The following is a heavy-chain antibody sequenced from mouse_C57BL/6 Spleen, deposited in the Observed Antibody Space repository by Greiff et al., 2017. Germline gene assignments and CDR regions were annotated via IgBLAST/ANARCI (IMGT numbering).Heavy chain of an antibody. CDR3: AREGAYYSLYFDV. V-gene: IGHV1-64*01. D-gene: IGHD2-12*01. CDR2: IHPNSGST. Sequence: QVQLQQPGAELVKPGASVKLSCKASGYTFTSYWMHWVKQRPGQGLEWIGMIHPNSGSTNYNEKFKSKATLTVDKSSSTAYMQLSSLTSEDSAVYCCAREGAYYSLYFDVWGTGTTVTVSS. J-gene: IGHJ1*03. CDR1: GYTFTSYW.